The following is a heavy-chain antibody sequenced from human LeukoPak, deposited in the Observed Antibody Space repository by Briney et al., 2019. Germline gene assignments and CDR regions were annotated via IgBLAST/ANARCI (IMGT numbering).Heavy chain of an antibody. D-gene: IGHD4-17*01. V-gene: IGHV3-11*01. CDR3: ARDATVTTDWFDP. CDR1: GFTFSDYY. CDR2: ISSSGSTI. J-gene: IGHJ5*02. Sequence: GGSLRLSCAASGFTFSDYYMSWIRQAPGKGLEWVSYISSSGSTIYYADSVKGRFTISRDNAKNSLYLQMNSLRAEDTALYYCARDATVTTDWFDPWGQGTLVTVSS.